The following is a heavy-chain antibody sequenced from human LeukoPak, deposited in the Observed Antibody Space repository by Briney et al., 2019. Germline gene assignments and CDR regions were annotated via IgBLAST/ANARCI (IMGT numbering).Heavy chain of an antibody. CDR1: GFTFSNYA. CDR2: ISYDGSNK. Sequence: PGGSLRLSCAASGFTFSNYAIYWVRQAPGKGLEWVAVISYDGSNKYYADSVKGRFTISRDNSKNTLYLQMNSLRAEDTALYYCAKGHPPLDRPRLTTVPYGWFTGWGQGTLVTVSS. CDR3: AKGHPPLDRPRLTTVPYGWFTG. J-gene: IGHJ4*02. D-gene: IGHD4-17*01. V-gene: IGHV3-30-3*01.